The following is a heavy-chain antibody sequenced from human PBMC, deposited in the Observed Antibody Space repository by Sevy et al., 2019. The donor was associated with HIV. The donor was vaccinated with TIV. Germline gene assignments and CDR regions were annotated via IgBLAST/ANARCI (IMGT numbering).Heavy chain of an antibody. CDR2: ISSSSSTI. CDR3: ARRATVGNYYYYGMDV. D-gene: IGHD4-17*01. V-gene: IGHV3-48*02. Sequence: GGSLRLSCAASGFTFSSYSMNWVRQAPGKGLEWVSYISSSSSTIYYADSVKGRFTISRDNAKNSLYLQMNSLRDEDTAVYYGARRATVGNYYYYGMDVWGQWTTVTVSS. J-gene: IGHJ6*02. CDR1: GFTFSSYS.